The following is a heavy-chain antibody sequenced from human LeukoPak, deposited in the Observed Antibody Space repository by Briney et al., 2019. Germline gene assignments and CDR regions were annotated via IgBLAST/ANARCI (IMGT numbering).Heavy chain of an antibody. CDR3: ARGYDSSGYLQGGY. Sequence: PGGSLRLSCAASGFTFSSYWMSWVRQAPGKGLEWVANIKQDGSEKYYVDSVKGRFTISGDNAKNSLYLQMNSLRAEDTAVYYCARGYDSSGYLQGGYWGQGTLVTVSS. CDR2: IKQDGSEK. V-gene: IGHV3-7*01. CDR1: GFTFSSYW. D-gene: IGHD3-22*01. J-gene: IGHJ4*02.